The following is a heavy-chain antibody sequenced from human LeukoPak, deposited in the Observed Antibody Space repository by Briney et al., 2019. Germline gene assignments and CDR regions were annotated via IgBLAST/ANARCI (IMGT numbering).Heavy chain of an antibody. Sequence: ASVKVSCKVSGYTLTELSMHWVRQAPGQGLEWMGWINPNSGGTNYAQNFQGRVTMTRDTSIRTVYMELSRLRSDDTAVYYCANTYALGNYYKGGFDPWGQGTLVTVSS. CDR3: ANTYALGNYYKGGFDP. J-gene: IGHJ5*02. CDR1: GYTLTELS. V-gene: IGHV1-2*02. D-gene: IGHD3-10*01. CDR2: INPNSGGT.